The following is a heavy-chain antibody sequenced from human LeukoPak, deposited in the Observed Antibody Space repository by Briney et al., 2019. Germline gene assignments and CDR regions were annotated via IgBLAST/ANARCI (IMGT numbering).Heavy chain of an antibody. J-gene: IGHJ4*02. CDR3: ARGGASSKFFDA. CDR2: IYTSGST. V-gene: IGHV4-61*02. CDR1: GGSISSGSYY. D-gene: IGHD6-6*01. Sequence: SETLSLTCTVSGGSISSGSYYWSWIRQPAGKGLEWIGRIYTSGSTNYNPSLKSRATISVDTSKNQYSLNLSSVTPADTAVYYCARGGASSKFFDAWGQGTLVTVSS.